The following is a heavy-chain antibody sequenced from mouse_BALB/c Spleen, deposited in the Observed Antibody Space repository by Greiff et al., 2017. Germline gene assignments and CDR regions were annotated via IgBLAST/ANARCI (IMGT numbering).Heavy chain of an antibody. Sequence: QVQLKQSGAELMKPGASVKISCKATGYTFSSYWIEWVKQRPGHGLEWIGEILPGSGSTNYNEKFKGKATFTADTSSNTAYMQLSSLTSEDSAVYYCAKANYGSSAHYYAMDYWGQGTSVTVSS. J-gene: IGHJ4*01. V-gene: IGHV1-9*01. CDR3: AKANYGSSAHYYAMDY. D-gene: IGHD1-1*01. CDR1: GYTFSSYW. CDR2: ILPGSGST.